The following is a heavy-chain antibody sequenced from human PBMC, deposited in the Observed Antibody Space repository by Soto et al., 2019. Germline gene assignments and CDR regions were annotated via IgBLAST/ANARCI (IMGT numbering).Heavy chain of an antibody. V-gene: IGHV4-59*08. CDR3: ARQEYYDFWSGYLGPNWFDP. CDR2: IYYSGST. CDR1: GGSISSYY. Sequence: PSETLSLTCTVSGGSISSYYWSWIRQPPGKGLEWIGYIYYSGSTNYNPSLKSRVTISVDTSKNQFSLKLSSVTAADTAVYYCARQEYYDFWSGYLGPNWFDPWGQGTLVTV. J-gene: IGHJ5*02. D-gene: IGHD3-3*01.